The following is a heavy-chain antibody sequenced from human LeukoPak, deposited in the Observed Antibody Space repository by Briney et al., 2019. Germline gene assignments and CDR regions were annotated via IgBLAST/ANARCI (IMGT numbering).Heavy chain of an antibody. J-gene: IGHJ4*02. CDR3: ARLSSGYKYYFDY. CDR2: IYTSGST. CDR1: GESIRSGYY. Sequence: SETLSLTCAVSGESIRSGYYWSWIRQPAGKGLEWIGRIYTSGSTNYNPSLKSRVTISVDTSKNQFSLKLSSVTAADTAVYYCARLSSGYKYYFDYWGQGTLVTVSS. D-gene: IGHD3-22*01. V-gene: IGHV4-61*02.